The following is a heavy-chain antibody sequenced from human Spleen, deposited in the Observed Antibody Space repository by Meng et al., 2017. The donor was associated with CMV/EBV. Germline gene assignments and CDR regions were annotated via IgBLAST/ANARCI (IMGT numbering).Heavy chain of an antibody. CDR3: ARSSRHCSSTSCEPYYYYYGMDV. CDR1: GNSISRCF. D-gene: IGHD2-2*01. J-gene: IGHJ6*02. V-gene: IGHV4-59*01. Sequence: SETLSLTCTISGNSISRCFWSWIRQSPGRGLEWIGYMNYRGTTNYNPSLKSRVTMSMDTSNHQFSLMLSSVTAADTAVYYCARSSRHCSSTSCEPYYYYYGMDVWGQGTTVTVSS. CDR2: MNYRGTT.